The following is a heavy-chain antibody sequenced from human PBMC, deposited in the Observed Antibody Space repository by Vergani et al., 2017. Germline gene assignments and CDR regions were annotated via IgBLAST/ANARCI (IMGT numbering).Heavy chain of an antibody. Sequence: QVQLQESGPGLVKPSQTLSLTCTVSGGSISSYYWSWIRQPPGKGLEWIGYIYYSGSTNYNPSLKSRVTISVDTSKNQFSLKLSSVTAADTAVYYCARGEYCADYWGQGTLVTVSS. CDR1: GGSISSYY. CDR2: IYYSGST. J-gene: IGHJ4*02. CDR3: ARGEYCADY. D-gene: IGHD2/OR15-2a*01. V-gene: IGHV4-59*01.